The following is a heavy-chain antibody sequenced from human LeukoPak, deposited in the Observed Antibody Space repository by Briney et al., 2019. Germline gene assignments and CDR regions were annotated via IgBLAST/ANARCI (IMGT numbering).Heavy chain of an antibody. CDR3: ARDGFGSSWYIDF. CDR2: IWYDGSNK. V-gene: IGHV3-33*01. J-gene: IGHJ4*02. CDR1: GFTFSSYA. D-gene: IGHD6-13*01. Sequence: QAGRSLRLSCAASGFTFSSYAMHWVRQAPGKGLEWVAFIWYDGSNKDYTDSVKGRFTISRDNAKNRLHLQMNSLRAEDTAVYYCARDGFGSSWYIDFWGQGTLVTVSS.